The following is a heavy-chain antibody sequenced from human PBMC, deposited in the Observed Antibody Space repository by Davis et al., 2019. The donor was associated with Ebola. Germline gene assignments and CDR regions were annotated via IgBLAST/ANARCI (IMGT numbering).Heavy chain of an antibody. CDR1: GFTFSSYS. CDR3: AKDHQSGYSYGTTNDY. CDR2: ISSSSSTI. V-gene: IGHV3-48*02. Sequence: GESLKISCAASGFTFSSYSMNWVRQAPGKGLEWVSYISSSSSTIYYADSVKGRFTISRDNVKNSLYLQMNSLRDEDTAVYYCAKDHQSGYSYGTTNDYWGQGTLVTVSS. J-gene: IGHJ4*02. D-gene: IGHD5-18*01.